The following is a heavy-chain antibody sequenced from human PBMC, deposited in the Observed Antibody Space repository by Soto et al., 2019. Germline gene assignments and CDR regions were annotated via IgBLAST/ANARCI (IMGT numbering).Heavy chain of an antibody. CDR1: GGSISSRKW. CDR2: IYHTGST. V-gene: IGHV4-4*02. D-gene: IGHD2-2*02. J-gene: IGHJ5*02. Sequence: QVQLQESGPGLVKPSGTLSLTCAVSGGSISSRKWWNWVRQPPGQGVEWIGEIYHTGSTNYNPSLKSRVTISVDKSKNEFSLNLTSATAADTAVYYCARSDGYTQRQIDAWGQGTLVIVSS. CDR3: ARSDGYTQRQIDA.